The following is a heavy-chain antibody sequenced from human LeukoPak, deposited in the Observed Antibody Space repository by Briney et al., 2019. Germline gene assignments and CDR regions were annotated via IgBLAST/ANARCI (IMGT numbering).Heavy chain of an antibody. J-gene: IGHJ4*02. D-gene: IGHD5-18*01. CDR3: ARHLSGVTGYTYGRGIDY. Sequence: GGSLRLSCAASGFTFSSYWMSWVRQAPGKGLEWVANIKQEGSEKYYVESVKGRFTISRDNAKTSLYLQMISLRAEDTAVYYCARHLSGVTGYTYGRGIDYWGQGTLVTVSS. CDR1: GFTFSSYW. CDR2: IKQEGSEK. V-gene: IGHV3-7*01.